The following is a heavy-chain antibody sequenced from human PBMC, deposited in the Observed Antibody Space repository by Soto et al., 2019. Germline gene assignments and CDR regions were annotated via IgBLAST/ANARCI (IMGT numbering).Heavy chain of an antibody. Sequence: QVQLQQWGAGLLKPSETLSLTCAVYGGSFSGYYWTWIRQPPGKGLEWIGKINHSGSTNYKPSLRSRVTISVDTSKDQLALKVNSVTAADTAVYYCARGRTLLTGTSLDYWGQGTLVTFSS. CDR2: INHSGST. CDR1: GGSFSGYY. V-gene: IGHV4-34*01. CDR3: ARGRTLLTGTSLDY. J-gene: IGHJ4*02. D-gene: IGHD1-20*01.